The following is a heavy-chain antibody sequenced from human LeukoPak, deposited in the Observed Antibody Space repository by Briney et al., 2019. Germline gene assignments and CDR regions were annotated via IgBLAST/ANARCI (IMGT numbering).Heavy chain of an antibody. Sequence: RSGGSLRLSCAASGFTFNSYAMNWVRQAPGRGLEWVSTLSGGGGSTYYADSVKGRFTISRDNSKDTLYLQMNSLRAEDTAVYYCAKSRSGYSYGFDYWGQGTLVTVSS. J-gene: IGHJ4*02. CDR1: GFTFNSYA. D-gene: IGHD5-18*01. CDR3: AKSRSGYSYGFDY. CDR2: LSGGGGST. V-gene: IGHV3-23*01.